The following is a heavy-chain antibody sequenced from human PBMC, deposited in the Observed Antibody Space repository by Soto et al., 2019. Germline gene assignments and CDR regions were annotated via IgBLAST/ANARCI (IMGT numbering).Heavy chain of an antibody. V-gene: IGHV3-23*01. D-gene: IGHD6-19*01. J-gene: IGHJ4*02. CDR1: GFSFGNYA. Sequence: GGSLRLSCAASGFSFGNYAMSWVRQAPGKGLEWVSGLSGSGGNTRYADSVKGRFTISRDNSKNTLYLQMNNLRGDDTAVYYCAKDSWGGAVSGRSHDNWGQGTLVTVSS. CDR2: LSGSGGNT. CDR3: AKDSWGGAVSGRSHDN.